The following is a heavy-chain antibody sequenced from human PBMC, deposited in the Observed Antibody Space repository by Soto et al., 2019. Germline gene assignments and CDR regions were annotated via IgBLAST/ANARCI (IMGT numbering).Heavy chain of an antibody. CDR2: ISGGGDRT. J-gene: IGHJ2*01. Sequence: EVQLLESGGGLVQPGGSLRLSCVGSGFTFINYAMNWVRQTPGKGLEWVSTISGGGDRTFDADTVKGQFTISRDNSKNTVNLQMNSLRADDKAVYYCARKVLGSTSRPDWWYFDLWGRGTLVTVSS. D-gene: IGHD2-2*01. CDR1: GFTFINYA. V-gene: IGHV3-23*01. CDR3: ARKVLGSTSRPDWWYFDL.